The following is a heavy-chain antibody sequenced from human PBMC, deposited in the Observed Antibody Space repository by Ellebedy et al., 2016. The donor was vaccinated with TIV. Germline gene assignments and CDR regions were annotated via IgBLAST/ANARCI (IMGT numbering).Heavy chain of an antibody. CDR1: GFTFSSSA. J-gene: IGHJ4*02. V-gene: IGHV3-23*01. D-gene: IGHD5-18*01. CDR3: VKEDTAMVFDF. Sequence: PGGSLRLSCAASGFTFSSSAMSWVRQAPGKGLEWVSTISGSGVSTYYADSVKGRFTISRDNSKNTLYLQMNSLRAEDTAIYYCVKEDTAMVFDFWGQGTLVTVSP. CDR2: ISGSGVST.